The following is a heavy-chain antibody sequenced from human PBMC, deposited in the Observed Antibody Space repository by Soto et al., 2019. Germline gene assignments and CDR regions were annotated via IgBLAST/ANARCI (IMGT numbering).Heavy chain of an antibody. V-gene: IGHV4-34*01. CDR1: GVSFSGYY. J-gene: IGHJ6*02. D-gene: IGHD4-17*01. Sequence: SETLSLTCAVYGVSFSGYYWSWIRQPPGKGLEWIGEINHSGSTNYNPSLKSRVTISVDTSKNQFSLKLSSVTAADTAVYYCNLYGDSYYYYGMDVWGQGTTVTVSS. CDR2: INHSGST. CDR3: NLYGDSYYYYGMDV.